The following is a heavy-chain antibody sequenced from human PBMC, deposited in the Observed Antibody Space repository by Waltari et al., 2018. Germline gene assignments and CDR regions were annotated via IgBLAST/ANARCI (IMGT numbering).Heavy chain of an antibody. CDR2: ISSSSSYI. D-gene: IGHD3-22*01. CDR1: GFTFSSYS. V-gene: IGHV3-21*01. Sequence: EVQLVESGGGLVKPGGSLRLSCAASGFTFSSYSMNWVRQDPGNGLEWFSSISSSSSYIYYADSVKGRFTISRDNAKNSLYLQMNSLRAEDTAVYYCAIYDSSGYYLDFDYWGQGTLVTVSS. CDR3: AIYDSSGYYLDFDY. J-gene: IGHJ4*02.